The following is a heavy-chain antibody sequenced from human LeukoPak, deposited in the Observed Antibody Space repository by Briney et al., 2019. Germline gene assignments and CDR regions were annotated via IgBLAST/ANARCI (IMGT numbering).Heavy chain of an antibody. Sequence: GGSLRLSCAASGFTFSSYSMNWVRQAPGKGLEWVSSISSSGSHIYYADSVKGRFTISRDNAKNSLYLQMNSLRAEDTAVYYCARPTQFFTFGGVTNLNAFDIWGQGTMVTVSS. V-gene: IGHV3-21*01. D-gene: IGHD3-16*01. CDR2: ISSSGSHI. CDR3: ARPTQFFTFGGVTNLNAFDI. CDR1: GFTFSSYS. J-gene: IGHJ3*02.